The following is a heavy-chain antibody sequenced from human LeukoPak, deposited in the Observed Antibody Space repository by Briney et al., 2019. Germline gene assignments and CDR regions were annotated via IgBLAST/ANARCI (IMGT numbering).Heavy chain of an antibody. CDR3: ARDQEGFDY. Sequence: ASVKVSCKASGYIFTGYFLHWVRQAPGQGLEWMGMIYPRDGSTSYAQEFQGRVTVTRDTSTSTVHMELSGLRSEDTAVYYCARDQEGFDYWGQGTLVTVSS. CDR1: GYIFTGYF. V-gene: IGHV1-46*01. CDR2: IYPRDGST. J-gene: IGHJ4*02.